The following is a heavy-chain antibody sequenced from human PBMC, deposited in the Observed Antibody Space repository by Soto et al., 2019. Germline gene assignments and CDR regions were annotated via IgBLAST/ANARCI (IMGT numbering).Heavy chain of an antibody. CDR3: ARVADPYSFGYGGMDV. CDR1: GYSFSNYW. D-gene: IGHD3-22*01. CDR2: IYAGDSDT. Sequence: SLKISCKASGYSFSNYWIGWVRQMPGKGLEWLGLIYAGDSDTKYSPSIQGQVTFSADRSTSTAYLQWSSLKASDTAMYYCARVADPYSFGYGGMDVWGQGTTVTVSS. V-gene: IGHV5-51*01. J-gene: IGHJ6*02.